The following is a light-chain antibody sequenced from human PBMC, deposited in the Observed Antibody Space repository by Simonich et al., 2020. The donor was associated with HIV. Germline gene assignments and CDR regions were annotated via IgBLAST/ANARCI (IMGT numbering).Light chain of an antibody. CDR1: QSVLSRSTNKNY. CDR3: QRYYSTPWT. Sequence: DIVMTQSPDSLAVSLGERATINCKSSQSVLSRSTNKNYLSWYQQKPGQPPKVLIYWASTRESGVPDRFSGSGSGTDFTLTISSLQAEDVAIYYCQRYYSTPWTFGQGTKVEIK. V-gene: IGKV4-1*01. J-gene: IGKJ1*01. CDR2: WAS.